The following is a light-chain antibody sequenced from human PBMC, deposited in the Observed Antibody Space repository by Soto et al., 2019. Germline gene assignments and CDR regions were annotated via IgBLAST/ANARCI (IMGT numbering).Light chain of an antibody. CDR2: AAS. J-gene: IGKJ4*01. CDR1: ENIFKF. V-gene: IGKV1-5*01. Sequence: DILLIQSPATLSASVGDRITITCRASENIFKFLAWYQQRSGIAPNLLIYAASDLERGVPSRFSGSGSGTEFTLPIDNLQPNDSATYFCQHYHSQSITFGGGTQVDVK. CDR3: QHYHSQSIT.